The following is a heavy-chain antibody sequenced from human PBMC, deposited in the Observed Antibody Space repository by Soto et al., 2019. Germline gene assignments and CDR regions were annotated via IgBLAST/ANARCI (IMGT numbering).Heavy chain of an antibody. D-gene: IGHD6-19*01. CDR1: GFTFGNYW. Sequence: GGSLRLSCVGSGFTFGNYWMHWVRQAPGKGLEWVSLISWDGGSTYYADSVKGRFTISRDNSKNSLYLQMNSLRTEDTALYYCAILAPEAGTSPYYYYGMDVWGQGTTVTVSS. CDR3: AILAPEAGTSPYYYYGMDV. J-gene: IGHJ6*02. CDR2: ISWDGGST. V-gene: IGHV3-43*01.